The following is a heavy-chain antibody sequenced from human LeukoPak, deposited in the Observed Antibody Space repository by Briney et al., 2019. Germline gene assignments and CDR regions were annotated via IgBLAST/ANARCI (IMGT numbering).Heavy chain of an antibody. D-gene: IGHD4-17*01. V-gene: IGHV3-9*01. J-gene: IGHJ5*02. CDR3: ARDKAPTPSWFDP. CDR2: ISWNSGSI. Sequence: SLRLSCAASGFTFDDYAMHWVRQAPGKGLEWVSGISWNSGSIGYADSVEGRFTISRDNAKNSLYLRMNSLRAEDTAVYYCARDKAPTPSWFDPWGQGTLVTVSS. CDR1: GFTFDDYA.